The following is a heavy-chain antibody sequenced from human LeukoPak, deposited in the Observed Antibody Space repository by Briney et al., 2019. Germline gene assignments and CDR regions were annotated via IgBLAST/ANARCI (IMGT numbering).Heavy chain of an antibody. Sequence: ASVKVSCKASGGTFSSYAISWVRQAPGQGLEWMGGIIPIFGTANYAQKFQGRVTITADESTSTAYMELSSLRSEDTAVYYRASGRRWPYYFDYWGQGTLVTVSS. J-gene: IGHJ4*02. CDR2: IIPIFGTA. V-gene: IGHV1-69*13. CDR1: GGTFSSYA. CDR3: ASGRRWPYYFDY. D-gene: IGHD5-24*01.